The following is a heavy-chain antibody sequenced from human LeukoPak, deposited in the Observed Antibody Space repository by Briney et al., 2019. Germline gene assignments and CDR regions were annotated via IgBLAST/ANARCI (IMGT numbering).Heavy chain of an antibody. CDR1: GGSISSGSYY. Sequence: SQTLSLTCTVSGGSISSGSYYWSWIRQPAGKGLEWIGRIYTSGSTNYNPSLKSRVTISEDTSKNQFSLKLSSVTAADTAVYYCARDSLWFGEFIFDYWGQGTLVTVSS. V-gene: IGHV4-61*02. CDR3: ARDSLWFGEFIFDY. D-gene: IGHD3-10*01. J-gene: IGHJ4*02. CDR2: IYTSGST.